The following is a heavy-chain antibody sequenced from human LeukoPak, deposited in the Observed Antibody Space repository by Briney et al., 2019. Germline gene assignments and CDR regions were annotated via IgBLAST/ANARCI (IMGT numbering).Heavy chain of an antibody. Sequence: PSETLSLTCALYGGSFSGYYWSWIRQPPGKGLEWIGEINHSGSTNYNPSLKSRVTISVDTSKNQFSLKLSSVTAADTAVYYCARAGRGYSYGYHFGYWGQGTLVTVSS. V-gene: IGHV4-34*01. CDR2: INHSGST. D-gene: IGHD5-18*01. CDR3: ARAGRGYSYGYHFGY. J-gene: IGHJ4*02. CDR1: GGSFSGYY.